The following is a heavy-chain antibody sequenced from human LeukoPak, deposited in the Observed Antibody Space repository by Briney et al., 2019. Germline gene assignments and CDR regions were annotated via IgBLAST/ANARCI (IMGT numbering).Heavy chain of an antibody. CDR3: ARAAMHDY. J-gene: IGHJ4*02. V-gene: IGHV1-18*01. CDR2: ITTYDGNT. Sequence: ASVKVSCKASGYTFTNYGINWVRQAPGQGLEWMGWITTYDGNTNYALSLQGRVTVTTDTSTSTAYMELRSLRSDDTAVYYCARAAMHDYWGQGTLVTVSS. CDR1: GYTFTNYG.